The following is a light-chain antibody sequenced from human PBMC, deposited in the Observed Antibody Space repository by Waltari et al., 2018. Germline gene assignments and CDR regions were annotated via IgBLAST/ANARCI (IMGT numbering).Light chain of an antibody. CDR2: DAS. Sequence: EIVLTQSPATLSLSPGERAALSCRASQSVGRSLAWYQQKPGQAPRLLIYDASNRAPGSPARFSGSGSGTDFTLTISSLEPEDFAIYYCQQRDSRPKTFGQGTKVEIK. CDR1: QSVGRS. J-gene: IGKJ1*01. V-gene: IGKV3-11*01. CDR3: QQRDSRPKT.